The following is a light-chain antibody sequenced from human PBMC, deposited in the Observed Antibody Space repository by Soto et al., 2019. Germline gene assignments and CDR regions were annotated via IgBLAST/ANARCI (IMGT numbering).Light chain of an antibody. CDR2: AAS. V-gene: IGKV3-20*01. J-gene: IGKJ1*01. CDR1: QSVSNSF. CDR3: QQYGSSPTT. Sequence: EFVLTQSPGTLSLSPGERATLSCSASQSVSNSFLAWYQQKPGQSPRLLIYAASARAIGIPDRFSGSGSGTDFTLTISRLEPEDFAVYYCQQYGSSPTTFGQGTKVDIK.